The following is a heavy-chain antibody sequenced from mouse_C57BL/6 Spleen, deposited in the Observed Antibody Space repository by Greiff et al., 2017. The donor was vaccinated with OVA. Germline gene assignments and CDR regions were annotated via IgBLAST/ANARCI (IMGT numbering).Heavy chain of an antibody. D-gene: IGHD2-5*01. CDR2: INPNNGGT. CDR3: ARSPYYSTHFDY. Sequence: EVKLQQSGPELVKPGASVKIPCKASGYTFTDYNMDWVKQSHGKSLEWIGDINPNNGGTIYNQKFKGKATLTVDKSSSTAYMEFRSLTSEDTAVYYCARSPYYSTHFDYWGQGTTLTVSS. J-gene: IGHJ2*01. V-gene: IGHV1-18*01. CDR1: GYTFTDYN.